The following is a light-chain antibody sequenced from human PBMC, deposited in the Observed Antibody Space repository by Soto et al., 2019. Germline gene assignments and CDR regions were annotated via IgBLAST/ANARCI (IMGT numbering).Light chain of an antibody. CDR2: EVS. CDR3: CSYAGSSTFVYV. J-gene: IGLJ1*01. Sequence: QSALTQPASVSGSPGQSITISCTGTSSDVGIYNLVSWYQQHPGKAPKLMIYEVSKRPSGVSNRFSGSKSGNTASLTISGLQAEDEADYYCCSYAGSSTFVYVFGTGTKVTVL. V-gene: IGLV2-23*02. CDR1: SSDVGIYNL.